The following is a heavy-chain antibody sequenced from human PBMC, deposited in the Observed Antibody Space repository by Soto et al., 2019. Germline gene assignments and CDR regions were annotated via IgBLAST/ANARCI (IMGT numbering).Heavy chain of an antibody. Sequence: EVQLVESGGGLVKPGGSLRLSCAASGFTFSSYSMNWVRQAPGKGLEWVSSISSSSSYIYYADSVKGRFTISRDNAKNSLYLQMNRLRAEDTAVYYCARDTRLIDDYGDYEGDYWGQGTLVTVSS. J-gene: IGHJ4*02. V-gene: IGHV3-21*01. CDR1: GFTFSSYS. CDR2: ISSSSSYI. CDR3: ARDTRLIDDYGDYEGDY. D-gene: IGHD4-17*01.